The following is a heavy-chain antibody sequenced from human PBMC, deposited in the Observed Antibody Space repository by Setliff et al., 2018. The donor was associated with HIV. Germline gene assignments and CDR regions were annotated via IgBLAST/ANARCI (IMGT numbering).Heavy chain of an antibody. CDR3: ARGVTMIEGGYYFDY. CDR2: ISENGGRT. V-gene: IGHV3-43*02. J-gene: IGHJ4*02. D-gene: IGHD3-22*01. Sequence: PGGSLRLSCAASGFTFDDCVMHWVRQVPGRGLEWVSLISENGGRTNYADSVRGRFTVSRDNTKRSLYLEMNHLTAEDTALYYCARGVTMIEGGYYFDYWGQGTLVTVSS. CDR1: GFTFDDCV.